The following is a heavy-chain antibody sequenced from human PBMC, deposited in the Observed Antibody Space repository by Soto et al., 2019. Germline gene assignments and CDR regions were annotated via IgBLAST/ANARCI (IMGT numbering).Heavy chain of an antibody. V-gene: IGHV4-59*01. CDR1: CGSISSYY. Sequence: SETLSLTCTVSCGSISSYYCSWIRQPPGKGLEWIGYIYYSGSTNYNPSLKSRVTISVDTSKNQFSLKLSSVTAADTAVYYCAREADYDYIWGSPDAFDIWGQGTMVTV. CDR3: AREADYDYIWGSPDAFDI. J-gene: IGHJ3*02. CDR2: IYYSGST. D-gene: IGHD3-16*01.